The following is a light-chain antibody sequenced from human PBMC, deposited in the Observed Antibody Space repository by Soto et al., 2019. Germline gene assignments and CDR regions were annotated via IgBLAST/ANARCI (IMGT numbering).Light chain of an antibody. Sequence: QSALTQPASVSGSPGQSITISCTGSNNDVGAYNYVSWYQQHPGKAPKLIIYEVNNQPSGVSHRFSGSKSGNTAFLTISGLQADDEADYYCASYTISSTRVFGGGTKLTVL. V-gene: IGLV2-14*01. J-gene: IGLJ3*02. CDR2: EVN. CDR3: ASYTISSTRV. CDR1: NNDVGAYNY.